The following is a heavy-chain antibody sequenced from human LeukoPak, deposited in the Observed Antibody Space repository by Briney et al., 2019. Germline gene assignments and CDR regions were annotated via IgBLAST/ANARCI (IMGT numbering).Heavy chain of an antibody. CDR2: INHSGST. CDR3: ARSGITMVRGVRYFDY. D-gene: IGHD3-10*01. Sequence: SETLSLTCAVHGGSFSGYYWSWIRQPPGKGLEWIGEINHSGSTNYNPSLKSRVTISVDTSKNQFSLKLSSVTAADTAVYYCARSGITMVRGVRYFDYWGQGTLVTVSS. CDR1: GGSFSGYY. V-gene: IGHV4-34*01. J-gene: IGHJ4*02.